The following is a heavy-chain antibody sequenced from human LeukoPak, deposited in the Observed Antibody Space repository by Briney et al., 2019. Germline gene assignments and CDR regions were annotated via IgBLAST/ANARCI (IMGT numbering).Heavy chain of an antibody. CDR3: ARRGDFWSGYYPDAFDI. CDR2: INHSGST. D-gene: IGHD3-3*01. V-gene: IGHV4-34*01. J-gene: IGHJ3*02. CDR1: GGSFSGYY. Sequence: SETLSLTCAVYGGSFSGYYWSWIRQPPGKGLEWIGEINHSGSTNYNPSLKSRVTISVDTSKNQFSLKLSSVTAADTAVYYCARRGDFWSGYYPDAFDIWGQGTMVTVSS.